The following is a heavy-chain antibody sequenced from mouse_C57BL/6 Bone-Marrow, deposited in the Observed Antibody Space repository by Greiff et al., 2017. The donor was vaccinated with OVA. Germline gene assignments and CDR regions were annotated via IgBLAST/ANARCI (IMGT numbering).Heavy chain of an antibody. Sequence: EVQVVESGGDLVKPGGSLKLSCAASGFTFSSYGMSWVRQTPDKRLEWVATISSGGSYTYYPDSVKGRFTISRDNAKNTLYLQMSSLKSEDTAMYYCARQVYYYGSSYVYAMDYWGQGTSVTVSS. CDR2: ISSGGSYT. J-gene: IGHJ4*01. V-gene: IGHV5-6*01. CDR3: ARQVYYYGSSYVYAMDY. D-gene: IGHD1-1*01. CDR1: GFTFSSYG.